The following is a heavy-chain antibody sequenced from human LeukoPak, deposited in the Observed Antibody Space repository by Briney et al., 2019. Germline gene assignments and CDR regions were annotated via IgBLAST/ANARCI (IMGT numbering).Heavy chain of an antibody. J-gene: IGHJ5*02. V-gene: IGHV4-59*08. CDR1: GGSISSYY. D-gene: IGHD3-3*01. CDR3: ARLRFLEWLFPWFDP. CDR2: THYTGTT. Sequence: SETLSLTCTVSGGSISSYYWSWIRQPPGKGLEWIGYTHYTGTTRYNPSLKSRITISVDTPKNQFSLKLSSVTATDTAVYYCARLRFLEWLFPWFDPWGQGTLVTVSS.